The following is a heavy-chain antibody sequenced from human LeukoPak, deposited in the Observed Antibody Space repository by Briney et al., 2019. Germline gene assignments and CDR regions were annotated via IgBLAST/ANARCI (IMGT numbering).Heavy chain of an antibody. J-gene: IGHJ4*02. CDR2: IYHSGST. CDR1: GYSISSGYY. Sequence: SETLSLTCTVSGYSISSGYYWGWIRQPPGKGLEWIGSIYHSGSTNYNPSLKSRVTISVDKSKNQFSLKLSSVTAADTAVYYCARVVAKGYFDYWGQGTLVTVSS. V-gene: IGHV4-38-2*02. CDR3: ARVVAKGYFDY. D-gene: IGHD5-12*01.